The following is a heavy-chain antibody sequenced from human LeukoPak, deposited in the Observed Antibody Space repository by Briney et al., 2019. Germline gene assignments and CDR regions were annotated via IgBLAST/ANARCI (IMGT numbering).Heavy chain of an antibody. V-gene: IGHV3-23*01. CDR1: GFTFSNYE. J-gene: IGHJ4*02. CDR3: AKDLYGDNNFDC. Sequence: GGSLRLFCAASGFTFSNYEMSWVRQAPGKGLEWVSYISNSASGTYYADSVKGRFTISRDNSKNTLYLQMNSLRAEDTAVYYCAKDLYGDNNFDCWGQGTLVTVSS. CDR2: ISNSASGT. D-gene: IGHD4-23*01.